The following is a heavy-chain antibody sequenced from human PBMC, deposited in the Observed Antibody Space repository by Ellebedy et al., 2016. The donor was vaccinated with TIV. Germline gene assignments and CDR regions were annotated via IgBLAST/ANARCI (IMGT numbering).Heavy chain of an antibody. CDR2: INPSGGST. CDR1: GYTFTSYY. J-gene: IGHJ1*01. V-gene: IGHV1-46*01. CDR3: GRSSYLEYFQH. D-gene: IGHD3-10*01. Sequence: ASVKVSCXASGYTFTSYYMHWVRQAPGQGLEWMGIINPSGGSTSYAQKFQGRVTMTRDTSTSTVYMELSSLRSEDTAVYYCGRSSYLEYFQHWGQGTLVTVSS.